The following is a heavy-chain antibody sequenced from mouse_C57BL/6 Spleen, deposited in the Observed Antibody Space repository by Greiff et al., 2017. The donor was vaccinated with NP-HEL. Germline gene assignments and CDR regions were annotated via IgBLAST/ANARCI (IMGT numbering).Heavy chain of an antibody. CDR3: ARHEDHPYYGSSQYYFDY. J-gene: IGHJ2*01. Sequence: QVQLQQSGAELVKPGASVKLSCKASGYTFTEYTIHWVKQRSGQGLEWIGWFYPGSGSIKYNEKFKDKATLTADKSSSTVYMELSRLTSEDSAVYFCARHEDHPYYGSSQYYFDYWGQGTTLTVSS. V-gene: IGHV1-62-2*01. CDR1: GYTFTEYT. D-gene: IGHD1-1*01. CDR2: FYPGSGSI.